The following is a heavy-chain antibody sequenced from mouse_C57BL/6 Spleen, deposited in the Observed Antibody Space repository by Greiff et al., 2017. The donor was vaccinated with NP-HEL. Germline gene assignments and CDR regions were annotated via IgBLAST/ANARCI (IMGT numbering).Heavy chain of an antibody. Sequence: QVQLQQPGAELVMPGASVKLSCKASGYTFTSYWMHWVKQRPGQGLEWIGEIDPSDSYTNYNQKFKGKSTLTVDKSSSTAYMQLSSLTYEDSAVYYCAADYGSRDAMDYWGQGTSVTVSS. D-gene: IGHD1-1*01. V-gene: IGHV1-69*01. CDR3: AADYGSRDAMDY. CDR1: GYTFTSYW. CDR2: IDPSDSYT. J-gene: IGHJ4*01.